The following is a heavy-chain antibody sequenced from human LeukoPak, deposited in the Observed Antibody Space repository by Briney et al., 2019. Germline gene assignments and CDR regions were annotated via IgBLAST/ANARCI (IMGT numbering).Heavy chain of an antibody. CDR3: ARDGSTWIQLWSDAFDI. J-gene: IGHJ3*02. CDR1: GYTFTGYY. V-gene: IGHV1-2*02. CDR2: INPNSGGT. Sequence: ASVTASCKASGYTFTGYYMHWVRQAPGQGLEWMGWINPNSGGTNYAQKFRGRVTMTRDTSISPAYMELSRLRSDDTAVYYCARDGSTWIQLWSDAFDIWGQGTMVTVSS. D-gene: IGHD5-18*01.